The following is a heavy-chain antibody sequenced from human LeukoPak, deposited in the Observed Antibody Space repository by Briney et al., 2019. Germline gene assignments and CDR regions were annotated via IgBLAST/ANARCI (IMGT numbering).Heavy chain of an antibody. J-gene: IGHJ4*02. CDR3: ARGYYYGSGSYYFDY. CDR1: GFTCSSYW. Sequence: GGSLRLSCAASGFTCSSYWMSWVRQAPGKGLEWVANIKQDGSEKFYVDSVRGRFTISRDNAKNSLYLQMNSLRAEDTAVYYCARGYYYGSGSYYFDYWGQGTLVTVSS. D-gene: IGHD3-10*01. V-gene: IGHV3-7*01. CDR2: IKQDGSEK.